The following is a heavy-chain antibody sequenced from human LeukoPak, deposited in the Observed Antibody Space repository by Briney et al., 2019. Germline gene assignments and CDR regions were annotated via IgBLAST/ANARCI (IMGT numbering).Heavy chain of an antibody. CDR2: IYYSGST. Sequence: SETLSLTCTVSGGSISSSSYYWGWIRQPPGKGLEWIGSIYYSGSTYYNPSLKSRVTISVDTSKNQFSLKLSSVTAADTAVYYCARGPPYTSRWLQRVPAPSYFDYWGQGTLVTVSS. CDR3: ARGPPYTSRWLQRVPAPSYFDY. J-gene: IGHJ4*02. D-gene: IGHD5-24*01. V-gene: IGHV4-39*07. CDR1: GGSISSSSYY.